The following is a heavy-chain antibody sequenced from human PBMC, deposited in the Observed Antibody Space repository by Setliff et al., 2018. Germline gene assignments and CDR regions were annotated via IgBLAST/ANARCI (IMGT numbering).Heavy chain of an antibody. CDR3: ARDLEVVGYDSSGYPFDY. J-gene: IGHJ4*02. CDR1: GYTFTSYY. V-gene: IGHV1-46*01. Sequence: PGASVKVSCKASGYTFTSYYMHWVRQAPGQGLEWMGIINPSGGSTSYAQKFQGRVTMTRDTSTSTAYMELSSLRSEDTAVYYCARDLEVVGYDSSGYPFDYWGQGTLVTVSS. D-gene: IGHD3-22*01. CDR2: INPSGGST.